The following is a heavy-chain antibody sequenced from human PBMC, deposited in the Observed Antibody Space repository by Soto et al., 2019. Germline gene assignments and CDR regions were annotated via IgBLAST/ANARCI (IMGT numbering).Heavy chain of an antibody. D-gene: IGHD2-2*01. Sequence: PGGSLRLSCAASGFTFGSYWMSWVRQAPGKGLEWVANIKQDGSEKYYVDSVKGRFTISRDNAKNSLYLQMNSLRAEDTAVYYCARDRYCSSTSCYLYYYYGMDVWGQGTTVTVSS. CDR3: ARDRYCSSTSCYLYYYYGMDV. V-gene: IGHV3-7*03. CDR1: GFTFGSYW. CDR2: IKQDGSEK. J-gene: IGHJ6*02.